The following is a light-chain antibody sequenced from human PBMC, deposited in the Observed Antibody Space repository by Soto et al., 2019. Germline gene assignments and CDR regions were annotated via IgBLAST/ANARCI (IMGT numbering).Light chain of an antibody. V-gene: IGLV2-23*01. CDR2: EGS. CDR3: SSYAGSSSYV. Sequence: QSVLTQPASVSGSPGQSITISCTGTSSDVGSYNLVSWYQQHPGKAPKLMIYEGSKRPSGVSNRFSGSKSGNTASLTISGLQAEDAADYYCSSYAGSSSYVFGTGTKLTVL. CDR1: SSDVGSYNL. J-gene: IGLJ1*01.